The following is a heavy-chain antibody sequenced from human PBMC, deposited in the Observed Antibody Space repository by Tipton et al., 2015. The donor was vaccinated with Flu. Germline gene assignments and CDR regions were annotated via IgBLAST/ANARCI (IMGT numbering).Heavy chain of an antibody. CDR1: RGSMSGANYY. D-gene: IGHD4-17*01. CDR3: ATDYAKTDAFDI. CDR2: VFTTGGT. Sequence: LRLSCTVSRGSMSGANYYWSWVRQPAGKGLEWIGRVFTTGGTNYNPSLQSRVTISVDTSKNQFSLEMTSVTAADTAVYYCATDYAKTDAFDIWGHGTMVTVSS. V-gene: IGHV4-61*02. J-gene: IGHJ3*02.